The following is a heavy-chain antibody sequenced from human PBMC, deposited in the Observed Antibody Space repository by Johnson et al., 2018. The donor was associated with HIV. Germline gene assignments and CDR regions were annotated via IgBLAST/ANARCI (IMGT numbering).Heavy chain of an antibody. CDR1: GFTVSNNY. V-gene: IGHV3-66*01. CDR3: ARACRDGYTCDAFDI. Sequence: VQLVESGGGLVQPGGSLRLSCAASGFTVSNNYMSWVRQAPGKGLEWVSVLFSGGTTYYADSVRGRFTISRDNSNNTFFLQMNSLGAEDTAVFYCARACRDGYTCDAFDIWGQGTMVTVSS. D-gene: IGHD5-24*01. CDR2: LFSGGTT. J-gene: IGHJ3*02.